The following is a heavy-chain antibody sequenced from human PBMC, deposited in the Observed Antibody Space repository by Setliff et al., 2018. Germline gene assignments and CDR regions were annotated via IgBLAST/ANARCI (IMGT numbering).Heavy chain of an antibody. V-gene: IGHV4-59*01. D-gene: IGHD6-13*01. Sequence: TSETLSLTCTVSGGSISSYYWSWIRQPPGKGLEWIGYXXXXXXXXXXXXXXXXXXXXXDTSKNQFSLKLSSVTAADTAVYYCARDEGSSYLYGMDVWGQGTTVTVSS. CDR3: ARDEGSSYLYGMDV. CDR1: GGSISSYY. J-gene: IGHJ6*02. CDR2: XXXXXXX.